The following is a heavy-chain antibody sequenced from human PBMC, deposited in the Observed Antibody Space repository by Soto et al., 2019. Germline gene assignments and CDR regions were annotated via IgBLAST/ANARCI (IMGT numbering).Heavy chain of an antibody. CDR1: GFTFSSYA. CDR2: IWYDGSKK. Sequence: QVQLVESGGGVVQPGSSLRLACAASGFTFSSYAMYWVRQAPGTGLECVAIIWYDGSKKYNAYSGKGRCTISRDTSQNTLFMQINSLSAEDTAIYYCASGRSGTQNYHHYMDVWGKGPTVTVSS. D-gene: IGHD1-1*01. CDR3: ASGRSGTQNYHHYMDV. V-gene: IGHV3-33*03. J-gene: IGHJ6*03.